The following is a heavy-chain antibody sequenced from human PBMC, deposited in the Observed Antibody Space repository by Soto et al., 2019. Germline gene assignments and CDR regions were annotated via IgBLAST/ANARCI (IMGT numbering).Heavy chain of an antibody. D-gene: IGHD3-10*01. V-gene: IGHV3-23*01. CDR3: AKGLDYYGSGSPSVDV. J-gene: IGHJ6*04. CDR1: GFTFSSYA. CDR2: ISGSGGST. Sequence: GGSLRLSCAASGFTFSSYAMSWVRQAPGKGLEWVSAISGSGGSTYYADSVKGRFTISRDNSKNTLYLQMNSLRAEDTAVYYCAKGLDYYGSGSPSVDVWGKGTTVTVSS.